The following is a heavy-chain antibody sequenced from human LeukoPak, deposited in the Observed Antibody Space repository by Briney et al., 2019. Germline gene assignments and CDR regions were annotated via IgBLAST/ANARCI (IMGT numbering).Heavy chain of an antibody. Sequence: SETLSLTCTVSGGSLSSYYWSWIRQPAGKGLEWIGRIYISGSTNYNPSLTRRVTMSLDTSTNQCSLKHSSLPAAHPAASYLSRDGQSKNYYYYCYMDVWGKGTTDTVSS. CDR3: SRDGQSKNYYYYCYMDV. V-gene: IGHV4-4*07. CDR1: GGSLSSYY. J-gene: IGHJ6*03. CDR2: IYISGST.